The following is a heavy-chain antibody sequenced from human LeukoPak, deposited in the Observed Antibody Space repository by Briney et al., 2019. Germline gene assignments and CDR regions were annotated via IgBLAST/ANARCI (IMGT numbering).Heavy chain of an antibody. V-gene: IGHV3-21*05. J-gene: IGHJ4*02. Sequence: PGGSLRLSCAASGFTFSSYGIHWVRQAPGKGLEWVSHISSFSNFRSYADSVKGRFTISRDNAKNSLYLQVNSLRAEDTAVYYCARPTIAAAGNFEYWGQGTLVTVSS. D-gene: IGHD6-13*01. CDR3: ARPTIAAAGNFEY. CDR2: ISSFSNFR. CDR1: GFTFSSYG.